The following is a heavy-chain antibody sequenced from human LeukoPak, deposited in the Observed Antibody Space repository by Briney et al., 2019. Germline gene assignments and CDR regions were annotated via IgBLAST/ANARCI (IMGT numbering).Heavy chain of an antibody. CDR1: GYTFTDHT. J-gene: IGHJ3*01. D-gene: IGHD3-22*01. Sequence: ASVKVSCKASGYTFTDHTIHWVRQAPGQGLEWMGWINPNIGTTNYAKRFQGRLTVTRDTSINTAFMELSSLNPDDTAVFYCARRYDSRGPVTSDFWGQGTLVTVSS. V-gene: IGHV1-2*02. CDR2: INPNIGTT. CDR3: ARRYDSRGPVTSDF.